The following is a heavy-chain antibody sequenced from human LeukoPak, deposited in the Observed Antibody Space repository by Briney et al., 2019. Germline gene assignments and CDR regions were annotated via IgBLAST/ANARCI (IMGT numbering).Heavy chain of an antibody. CDR1: GGSFSGYY. CDR3: ARKSVDYYDSSGYYLGGWFGP. J-gene: IGHJ5*02. V-gene: IGHV4-34*01. CDR2: INHSGST. Sequence: SETLSLTCAVYGGSFSGYYWSWIRQPPGKGLEWIGEINHSGSTNYNPSLKSRVTISVDTSKNQFSLKLSSVTAADTAVYYCARKSVDYYDSSGYYLGGWFGPWGQGTLVTVSS. D-gene: IGHD3-22*01.